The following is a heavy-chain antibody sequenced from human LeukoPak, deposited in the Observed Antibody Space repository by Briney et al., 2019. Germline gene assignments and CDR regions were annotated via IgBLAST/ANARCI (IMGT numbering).Heavy chain of an antibody. CDR3: ARDRPTYYGMDV. Sequence: SETLSLTCAVSGGSISSYYWSWIRRPPVRGLEWIGYIYYSGSTNYNPSLKSRVTISVDTSKNQFSLKLSSVTAADTAVYYCARDRPTYYGMDVWGQGTTVTVSS. V-gene: IGHV4-59*01. J-gene: IGHJ6*02. CDR1: GGSISSYY. CDR2: IYYSGST. D-gene: IGHD6-6*01.